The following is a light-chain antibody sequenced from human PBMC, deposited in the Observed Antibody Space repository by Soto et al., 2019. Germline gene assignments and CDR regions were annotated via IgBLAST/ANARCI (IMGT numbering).Light chain of an antibody. CDR1: QSISSW. V-gene: IGKV1-5*03. J-gene: IGKJ2*01. CDR2: KAS. CDR3: QQYNSYPYT. Sequence: DIQMTQSPSTLSASVGDRVTITCRASQSISSWLAWYQQKPGKAPKLLIYKASSLESGVPSRFSGSGSGTESNLTISSLQPDDFATYYCQQYNSYPYTFGQGTKLEIK.